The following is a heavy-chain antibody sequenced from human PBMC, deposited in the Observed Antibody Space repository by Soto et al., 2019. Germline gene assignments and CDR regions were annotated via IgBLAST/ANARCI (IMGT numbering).Heavy chain of an antibody. V-gene: IGHV3-21*01. CDR2: ISSSSSYI. CDR1: GFTFGSYS. Sequence: GGSRRLSWAPSGFTFGSYSMNWVRQLQGKGRGWVSSISSSSSYIYYADSVKGRFTISRDNAKNSLYLQMNSLRAEETAVYYCATPYSSGWYAFDIWGQGTMVTVSS. D-gene: IGHD6-19*01. CDR3: ATPYSSGWYAFDI. J-gene: IGHJ3*02.